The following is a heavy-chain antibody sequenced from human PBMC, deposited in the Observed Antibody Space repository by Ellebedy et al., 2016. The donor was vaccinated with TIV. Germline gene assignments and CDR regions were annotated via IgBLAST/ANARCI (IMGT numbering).Heavy chain of an antibody. J-gene: IGHJ4*02. CDR3: VKDTNYYFDY. CDR2: ISGNGDST. D-gene: IGHD4/OR15-4a*01. Sequence: GGSLRLXXEASGFIFSRFGMGWVRQAPGKGLEWVSFISGNGDSTYYLDSVKGRFTVSRDNSKNTLYLQMNTLGADDTAVYYCVKDTNYYFDYWGQGALVTVSS. CDR1: GFIFSRFG. V-gene: IGHV3-23*01.